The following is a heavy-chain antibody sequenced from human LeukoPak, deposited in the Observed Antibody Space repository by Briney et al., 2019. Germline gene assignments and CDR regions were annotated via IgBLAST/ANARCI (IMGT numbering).Heavy chain of an antibody. V-gene: IGHV3-30*18. CDR3: AKIPSGSGFHVF. J-gene: IGHJ4*02. Sequence: GGSLRLSCAASGFTFSIYGMHGVRQAPGKGLEWVADISYDGSNKYYADSVKSRFPISRDNSKNTLYLQMNRLRAEDTAVYYCAKIPSGSGFHVFWGEGTLVTVS. CDR1: GFTFSIYG. D-gene: IGHD3-10*01. CDR2: ISYDGSNK.